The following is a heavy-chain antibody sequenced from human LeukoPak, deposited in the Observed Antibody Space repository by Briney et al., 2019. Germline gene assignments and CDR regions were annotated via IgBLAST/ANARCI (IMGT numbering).Heavy chain of an antibody. CDR3: TSIAVAGTNY. Sequence: GGSLRLSCAASGFTFSGSAMHWVRQASGKGLEWVGRIRSKANSYATAYAASVKGRFTISREDSKNTSYLQMNSLKTEDTAVYYCTSIAVAGTNYWGQGTLVTVSS. V-gene: IGHV3-73*01. CDR1: GFTFSGSA. J-gene: IGHJ4*02. CDR2: IRSKANSYAT. D-gene: IGHD6-19*01.